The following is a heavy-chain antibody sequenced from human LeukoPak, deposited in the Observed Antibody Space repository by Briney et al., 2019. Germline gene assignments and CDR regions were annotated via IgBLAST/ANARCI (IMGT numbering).Heavy chain of an antibody. Sequence: ASVKVSCKASGYTFMSYGIHWVRQAPGQGLEWMGWSSVYNGNTKYAQKFQGRVTMTTDTSTSTAYMELRSLRSDDTAVYYCARGLQENLAWLTAFSAFDIWGQGTMVTVSS. CDR1: GYTFMSYG. CDR3: ARGLQENLAWLTAFSAFDI. D-gene: IGHD6-19*01. V-gene: IGHV1-18*01. CDR2: SSVYNGNT. J-gene: IGHJ3*02.